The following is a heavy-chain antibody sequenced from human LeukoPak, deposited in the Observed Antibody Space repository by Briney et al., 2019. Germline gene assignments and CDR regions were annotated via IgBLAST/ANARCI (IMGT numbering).Heavy chain of an antibody. V-gene: IGHV3-23*01. CDR3: AREPIAAAGTPWFDP. CDR2: ISGSGDST. J-gene: IGHJ5*02. CDR1: GFTFSSYA. Sequence: GGSLRLSCAASGFTFSSYAMTWVRQAPGKGLEWVSAISGSGDSTYYADSVKGRFTISRDNAKNSLYLQMNSLRAEDTAVYYCAREPIAAAGTPWFDPWGQGTLVTVSS. D-gene: IGHD6-13*01.